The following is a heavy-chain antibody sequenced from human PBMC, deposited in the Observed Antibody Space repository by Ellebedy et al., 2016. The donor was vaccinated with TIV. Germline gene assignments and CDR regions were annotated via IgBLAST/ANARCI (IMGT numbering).Heavy chain of an antibody. D-gene: IGHD3-10*01. V-gene: IGHV1-46*04. J-gene: IGHJ6*02. CDR1: GYTFTSYY. CDR2: INPSGGST. Sequence: ASVKVSCKASGYTFTSYYMHWVRQPPGQGLEWMGIINPSGGSTSYAQKLQGRVTMTRDTSTSTVYMELSSLRSEDTAVYYCARGGTMVRGVITFYYYYGMDVWGQGTTVTVSS. CDR3: ARGGTMVRGVITFYYYYGMDV.